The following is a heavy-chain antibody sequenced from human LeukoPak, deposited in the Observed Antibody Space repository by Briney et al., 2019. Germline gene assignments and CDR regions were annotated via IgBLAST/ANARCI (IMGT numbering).Heavy chain of an antibody. Sequence: KSSETLSLTCTVSGGSMSSYYWSFIRQPAGMGLEWIGRIHTSGTTYYNPSLKTRLTMSVDTSKNQFSLNLISVTAADTAMYYCTRGDYYDGGGRNWFDPWGQGTLVTVSS. D-gene: IGHD3-16*01. CDR1: GGSMSSYY. J-gene: IGHJ5*02. CDR3: TRGDYYDGGGRNWFDP. V-gene: IGHV4-4*07. CDR2: IHTSGTT.